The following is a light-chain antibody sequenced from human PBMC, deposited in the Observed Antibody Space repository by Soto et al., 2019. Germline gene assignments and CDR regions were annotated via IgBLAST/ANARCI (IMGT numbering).Light chain of an antibody. J-gene: IGLJ1*01. Sequence: QSALTQPASVSGSPGQSITISCTGTSSDVGGYNSVSWYQQHPGKAPKLIIYDVTKRPSGVPDRFSGSKSGNTASLTISGLQTEDEADYYCCSYAGSYTYVFGTGTKLTVL. CDR2: DVT. CDR3: CSYAGSYTYV. CDR1: SSDVGGYNS. V-gene: IGLV2-11*01.